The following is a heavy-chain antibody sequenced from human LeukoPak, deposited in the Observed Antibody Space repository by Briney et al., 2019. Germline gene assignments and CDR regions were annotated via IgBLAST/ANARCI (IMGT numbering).Heavy chain of an antibody. Sequence: GGSLRLSCAASGFTFSSYSMNWVRRAPGKGLEWVSSISSSSSYIYYADSVKGRFTISRDNAKNSLYLQMNSLRAEDTAVYYCARDSDSSGYCDYWGQGTLVTVSS. CDR1: GFTFSSYS. J-gene: IGHJ4*02. CDR3: ARDSDSSGYCDY. D-gene: IGHD3-22*01. V-gene: IGHV3-21*01. CDR2: ISSSSSYI.